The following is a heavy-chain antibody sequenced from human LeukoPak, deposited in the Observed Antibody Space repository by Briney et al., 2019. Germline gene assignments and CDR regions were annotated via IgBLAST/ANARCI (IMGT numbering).Heavy chain of an antibody. D-gene: IGHD1-1*01. J-gene: IGHJ4*02. Sequence: GGSLRLSCAAVGFTFSTYAMSWVRQSPARGLEWVSSIRGGGDTFYADSVKGRLTLSRDDSRNTVFLQLNNLRVEDTAIYYCAKANWVSNADAVWWGQGTVVTVSS. CDR3: AKANWVSNADAVW. V-gene: IGHV3-23*01. CDR1: GFTFSTYA. CDR2: IRGGGDT.